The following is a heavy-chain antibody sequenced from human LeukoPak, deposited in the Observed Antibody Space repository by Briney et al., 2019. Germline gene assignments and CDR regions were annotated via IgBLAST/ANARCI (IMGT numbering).Heavy chain of an antibody. D-gene: IGHD1-14*01. CDR2: INSNSGGT. J-gene: IGHJ4*02. V-gene: IGHV1-2*02. Sequence: ASVKVSCKASGYTFAGYYWHWVRQAPGQGLEWMGWINSNSGGTHYLEKFQDRVTMTRDTSISTAYMELSRLRSDDTAVYYCARPPLQWVGARTLIDCWGQGTLVTVSS. CDR1: GYTFAGYY. CDR3: ARPPLQWVGARTLIDC.